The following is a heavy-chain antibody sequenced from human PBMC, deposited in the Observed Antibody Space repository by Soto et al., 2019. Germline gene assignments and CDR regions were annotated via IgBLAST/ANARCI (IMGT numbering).Heavy chain of an antibody. J-gene: IGHJ4*02. Sequence: QVQLVESGGGVVQPGRYLRLSCAASGFTFSSYGMHWVRQAPGKRLGWVAVISYDGSNKYYADSVKGRFTISRDNSQNTLYLQMNSLRAEYTAVYYCANDLAAYSSSWYSFDYWGQGTLVTVSS. CDR2: ISYDGSNK. V-gene: IGHV3-30*18. D-gene: IGHD6-13*01. CDR3: ANDLAAYSSSWYSFDY. CDR1: GFTFSSYG.